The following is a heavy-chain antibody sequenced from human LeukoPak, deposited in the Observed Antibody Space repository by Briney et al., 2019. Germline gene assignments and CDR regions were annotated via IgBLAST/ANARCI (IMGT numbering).Heavy chain of an antibody. CDR1: GGSISSYY. CDR2: IYYSGST. CDR3: ARERPYPTDAFDI. V-gene: IGHV4-59*01. Sequence: PSETLSLTCTVSGGSISSYYWSWIRQPPGKGLEWIGYIYYSGSTNYNPSLKSRVTISVDTSKNQFSLKLSSVTAADTAVHYCARERPYPTDAFDIWGQGTMVTVSS. J-gene: IGHJ3*02.